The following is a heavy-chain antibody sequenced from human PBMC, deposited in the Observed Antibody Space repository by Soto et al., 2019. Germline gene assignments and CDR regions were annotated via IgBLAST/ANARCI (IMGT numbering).Heavy chain of an antibody. CDR2: IYYSGST. Sequence: PSETLSLTCTVSGGSISSGGYYWSWIRQHPGKGLEWIGYIYYSGSTYYNPSLKSRVTISVDTPKNQFSLKLSSLTAADTAVYYCARGRRSSGSYRYWGQGTLVTVSS. D-gene: IGHD3-10*01. V-gene: IGHV4-31*03. CDR1: GGSISSGGYY. J-gene: IGHJ4*02. CDR3: ARGRRSSGSYRY.